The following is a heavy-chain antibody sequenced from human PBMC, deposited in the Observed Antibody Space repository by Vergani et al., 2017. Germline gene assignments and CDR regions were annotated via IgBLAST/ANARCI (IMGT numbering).Heavy chain of an antibody. V-gene: IGHV3-9*01. CDR1: GFTFDDYA. Sequence: EVQLVESGGGLVQPGRSLRLSCAASGFTFDDYAMHWVRQAPGKGLEWVSGISWHSGSIGYADSVKGRFTISRDNAKNSLYLQMNSLRAEDTALYYCAKDMGYCSSTSCSPGAFDIWGQGTMVTVSS. D-gene: IGHD2-2*01. CDR3: AKDMGYCSSTSCSPGAFDI. J-gene: IGHJ3*02. CDR2: ISWHSGSI.